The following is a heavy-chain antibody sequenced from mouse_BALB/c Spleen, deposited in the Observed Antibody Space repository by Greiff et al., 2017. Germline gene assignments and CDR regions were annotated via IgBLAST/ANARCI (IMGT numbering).Heavy chain of an antibody. D-gene: IGHD2-4*01. Sequence: QVQLQQPGAELVKPGASVKMSCKASGYTFTSYWMHWVKQRPGQGLEWIGVIDPSDSYTSYNQKFKGKATLTVDTSSSTAYMQLSSLTSEDSAVYYCTRGQNYDYFAYWGQGTLVTVSA. V-gene: IGHV1S127*01. CDR1: GYTFTSYW. CDR3: TRGQNYDYFAY. CDR2: IDPSDSYT. J-gene: IGHJ3*01.